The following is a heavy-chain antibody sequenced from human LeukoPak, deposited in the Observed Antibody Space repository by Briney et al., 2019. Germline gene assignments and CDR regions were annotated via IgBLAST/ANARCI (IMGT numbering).Heavy chain of an antibody. CDR3: ARVGCSGGSCYDY. V-gene: IGHV6-1*01. CDR2: TYYRSKWYN. Sequence: SQTLSLTCAISGDSVSSNSAAWNWIRQSPSRGLEWLGRTYYRSKWYNDYAVSVKSRITINPDTSKNQFSLKLSSVTAADTAVYYCARVGCSGGSCYDYWGQGTLVTVSS. J-gene: IGHJ4*02. CDR1: GDSVSSNSAA. D-gene: IGHD2-15*01.